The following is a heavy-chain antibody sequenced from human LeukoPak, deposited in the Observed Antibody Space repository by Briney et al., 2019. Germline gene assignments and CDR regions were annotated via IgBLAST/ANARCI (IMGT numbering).Heavy chain of an antibody. CDR1: GVSFSGYY. CDR2: INHSGST. D-gene: IGHD5-12*01. CDR3: ASPVQEMATIRTDY. J-gene: IGHJ4*02. Sequence: SESLSLTCAVYGVSFSGYYWSWIRQPPGKGLEWIGEINHSGSTNYNPSLKSRVTISVDTSKNQFSLKLSSVTAADTAVYYCASPVQEMATIRTDYWGQGTLVTVSS. V-gene: IGHV4-34*01.